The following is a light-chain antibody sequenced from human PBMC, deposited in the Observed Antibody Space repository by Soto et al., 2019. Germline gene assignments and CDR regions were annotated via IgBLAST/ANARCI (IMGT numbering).Light chain of an antibody. CDR3: QVWDSGSAHVV. CDR1: DIGSKG. Sequence: SYELTQPPSVSVAPGKTASISCGGNDIGSKGVHWYQQKPGQAPVLVIYSDTDLPPVITERFSGSNSANLATLTISRVEAGDEADYYGQVWDSGSAHVVFGGGTKLTVL. CDR2: SDT. J-gene: IGLJ2*01. V-gene: IGLV3-21*01.